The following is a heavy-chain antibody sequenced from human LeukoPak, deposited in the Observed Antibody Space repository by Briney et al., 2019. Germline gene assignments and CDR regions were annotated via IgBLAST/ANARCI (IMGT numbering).Heavy chain of an antibody. CDR3: ARVTTREWFDP. CDR1: GGSISSYY. V-gene: IGHV4-59*01. Sequence: SETLSLTCTVSGGSISSYYWSWIPQPPGKGLEWIGYIYYSGSTNYNPSLKSRVTISVDTSKNQFSLKLSSVTAADTAVYYCARVTTREWFDPWGQGTLVTVSS. CDR2: IYYSGST. D-gene: IGHD4-11*01. J-gene: IGHJ5*02.